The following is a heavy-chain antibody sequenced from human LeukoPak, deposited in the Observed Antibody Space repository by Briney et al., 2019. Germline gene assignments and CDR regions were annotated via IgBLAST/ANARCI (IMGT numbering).Heavy chain of an antibody. CDR2: SNSDGSST. CDR3: ARESWTD. Sequence: GGSLRLSCAASGFTFKTYWMHWVRQAPGKGLVWVSHSNSDGSSTSYADSVKGRFTISRDNAKNTLYLQMSSLRAEDTAVYYCARESWTDWGQGTLVTVSS. CDR1: GFTFKTYW. J-gene: IGHJ4*02. D-gene: IGHD3-16*02. V-gene: IGHV3-74*01.